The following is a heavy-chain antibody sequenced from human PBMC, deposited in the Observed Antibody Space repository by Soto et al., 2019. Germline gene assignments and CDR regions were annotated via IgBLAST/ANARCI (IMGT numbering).Heavy chain of an antibody. D-gene: IGHD1-20*01. CDR3: AREGRYFGDYYYYYGMDV. CDR2: ISAYNGNT. Sequence: SVQVSCTASGSTFTSYGISWVRQAPGQGLEWMGWISAYNGNTNYAQKLQGRVTMTTDTSTSTAYMELRSLRSDDTAVYYCAREGRYFGDYYYYYGMDVWGQGTTVTVSS. J-gene: IGHJ6*02. CDR1: GSTFTSYG. V-gene: IGHV1-18*01.